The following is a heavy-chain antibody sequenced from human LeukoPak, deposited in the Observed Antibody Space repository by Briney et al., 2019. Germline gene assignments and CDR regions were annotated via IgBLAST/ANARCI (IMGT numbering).Heavy chain of an antibody. V-gene: IGHV3-48*03. CDR1: GFTFSSYE. D-gene: IGHD3-10*01. J-gene: IGHJ4*02. Sequence: GGSLRLSCAASGFTFSSYEMNWVRQAPGKGLEWVSYISSSGSTIYYADSVKGRFTISRDNAKNSLYLQMNSLRAEGTAVYYCARGPSVYFDYWGQGTLATVSS. CDR3: ARGPSVYFDY. CDR2: ISSSGSTI.